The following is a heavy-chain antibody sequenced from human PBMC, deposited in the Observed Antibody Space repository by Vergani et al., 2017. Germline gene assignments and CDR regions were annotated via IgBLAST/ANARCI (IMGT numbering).Heavy chain of an antibody. CDR1: GGSISSYY. Sequence: QLQLQESGPGLVKPSETLSLTCTVSGGSISSYYWSWIRQPAGKGLEWIGRIYTSGSTNYNPSLKSRVTMSVDTSKNQFSLKLSSVTAADTAVYYCARDISELSLYWFDPWGQGTLVTVSS. V-gene: IGHV4-4*07. D-gene: IGHD3-16*02. CDR3: ARDISELSLYWFDP. J-gene: IGHJ5*02. CDR2: IYTSGST.